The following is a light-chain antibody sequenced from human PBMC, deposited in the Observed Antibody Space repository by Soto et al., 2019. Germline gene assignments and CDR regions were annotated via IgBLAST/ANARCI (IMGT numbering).Light chain of an antibody. CDR1: SSDVGGYEY. CDR2: DVS. J-gene: IGLJ1*01. Sequence: HSALTQPASVSGSPGQSIAISCTGTSSDVGGYEYVSWYQHHPGKAPKAMIYDVSYRPSGVSSRFSGSKSGNTASLTISGLQAEDEADYYCTSYTSSSPYVFGTGTKVTVL. CDR3: TSYTSSSPYV. V-gene: IGLV2-14*03.